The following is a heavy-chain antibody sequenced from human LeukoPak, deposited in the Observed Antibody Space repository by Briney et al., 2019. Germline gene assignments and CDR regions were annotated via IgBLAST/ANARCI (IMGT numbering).Heavy chain of an antibody. J-gene: IGHJ6*02. V-gene: IGHV3-53*04. D-gene: IGHD3-9*01. Sequence: GGSLRLSCAASGFTVSSNYMSWVRQAPGKGLEWVSVIYSGGSTYYADSVKGRFTISRHNSKNTLYLQMNSLRAEDTAVYYCATTWGDILTGLNYYGMDVWGQGTTVTVSS. CDR2: IYSGGST. CDR1: GFTVSSNY. CDR3: ATTWGDILTGLNYYGMDV.